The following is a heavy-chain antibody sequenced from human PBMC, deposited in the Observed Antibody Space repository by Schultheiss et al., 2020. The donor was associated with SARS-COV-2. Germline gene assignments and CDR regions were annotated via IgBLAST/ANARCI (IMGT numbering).Heavy chain of an antibody. Sequence: GGSLRLSCAASGFTFDDYAMTWVRQAPGKGLEWVSAISGSGVSTYYADSVKGRFTISRDNAKNSLYLQMNSLRAEDTAVYYCARAPSRTRPMIVVVPDIWGQGTMVTVSS. CDR3: ARAPSRTRPMIVVVPDI. CDR2: ISGSGVST. V-gene: IGHV3-23*01. D-gene: IGHD3-22*01. J-gene: IGHJ3*02. CDR1: GFTFDDYA.